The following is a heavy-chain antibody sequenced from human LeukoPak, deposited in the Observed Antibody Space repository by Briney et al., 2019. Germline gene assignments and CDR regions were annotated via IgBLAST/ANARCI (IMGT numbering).Heavy chain of an antibody. CDR3: ARLMSNAFDI. V-gene: IGHV3-48*01. J-gene: IGHJ3*02. Sequence: GGSLRLSCAASGFTLITYSLNWIRQAPGKGLEWVSYISRSGSTMYYADSVKGRFIISRDSAKNSLYLQMNTLRAEDTAVYYCARLMSNAFDIWGQGAMVTVSS. CDR1: GFTLITYS. D-gene: IGHD5/OR15-5a*01. CDR2: ISRSGSTM.